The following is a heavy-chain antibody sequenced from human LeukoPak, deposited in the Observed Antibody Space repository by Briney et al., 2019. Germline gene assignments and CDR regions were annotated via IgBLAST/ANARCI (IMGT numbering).Heavy chain of an antibody. V-gene: IGHV3-49*03. Sequence: PGGSRRLSCTASGFTFADSAMSWFPQAPGKAWEGVGFIRSKAYGGTTEYAASMKGRHTSSRDDSKSFAYLQKNSLKTEDTAVYYCTSSRYSSVWLDYWGQGTLVTVSS. CDR3: TSSRYSSVWLDY. CDR1: GFTFADSA. CDR2: IRSKAYGGTT. D-gene: IGHD6-19*01. J-gene: IGHJ4*02.